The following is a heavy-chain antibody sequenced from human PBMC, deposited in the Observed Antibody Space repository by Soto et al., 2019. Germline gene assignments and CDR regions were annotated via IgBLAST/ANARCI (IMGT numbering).Heavy chain of an antibody. CDR3: ARTPWDGYTGYYFDY. V-gene: IGHV4-39*07. J-gene: IGHJ4*02. D-gene: IGHD5-18*01. CDR1: GGTISSNNYH. Sequence: SETLSLTSPVSGGTISSNNYHWGWIRQPPGKGLEWIGTIYYSRTTYYNPSLKSRVTISVDKSKNQFSLKLSSVTAADTAVYSCARTPWDGYTGYYFDYWGQGTLVTVSS. CDR2: IYYSRTT.